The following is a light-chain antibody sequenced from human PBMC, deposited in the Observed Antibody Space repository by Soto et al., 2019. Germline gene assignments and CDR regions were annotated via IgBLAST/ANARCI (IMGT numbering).Light chain of an antibody. CDR1: SGGVCFYNY. J-gene: IGLJ1*01. Sequence: QSVLTQPASVSGSPGQSITISCTVTSGGVCFYNYVSWYQQQHPGKAPKLMIYEVDNRPSGVSIRFSGSKSGNTASLTISGLQAEDEADYYCSSYTTSSTPGVFGTGTKVNV. CDR3: SSYTTSSTPGV. CDR2: EVD. V-gene: IGLV2-14*01.